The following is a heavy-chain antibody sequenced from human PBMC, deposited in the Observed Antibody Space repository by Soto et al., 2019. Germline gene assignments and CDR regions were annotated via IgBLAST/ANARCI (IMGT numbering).Heavy chain of an antibody. CDR3: AREGDDSSWYSAEYLQF. Sequence: GSVEECSKASGYPLASYGMHWVRQAPGQGLEWMGWISAYNGNTNSAQRLQGRVAMTRDTATSTAFMELRSLTSVDTAVYYCAREGDDSSWYSAEYLQFWGQGTLVTGSS. D-gene: IGHD6-13*01. J-gene: IGHJ1*01. CDR2: ISAYNGNT. V-gene: IGHV1-18*01. CDR1: GYPLASYG.